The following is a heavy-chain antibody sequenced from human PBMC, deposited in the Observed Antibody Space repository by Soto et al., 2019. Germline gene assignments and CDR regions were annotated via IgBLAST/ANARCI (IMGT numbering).Heavy chain of an antibody. J-gene: IGHJ3*01. CDR1: GGSITVDHYY. CDR2: IYHGGST. V-gene: IGHV4-39*01. D-gene: IGHD7-27*01. CDR3: ARSLRDSRTAGEAFTG. Sequence: SETLSLTCTVSGGSITVDHYYWVWVRQPPGKGLEWIATIYHGGSTFYNPSLKRRVTISIDTSKNQFSLKLNSVIAADTAVYYCARSLRDSRTAGEAFTGWGQGTMVT.